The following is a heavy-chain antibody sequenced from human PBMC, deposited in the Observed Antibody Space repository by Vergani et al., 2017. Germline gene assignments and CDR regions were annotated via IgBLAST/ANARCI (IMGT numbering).Heavy chain of an antibody. CDR3: ARVGWNYIRGDWFDP. D-gene: IGHD1-7*01. Sequence: QVQLQQWGAGLLKPSETLSLTCAVYGGSFSGYYWSWIRQPPGQGLEWIGEINHSGSTNYNPSLKSRVTISVDTSKNQFSLKLSSVTAADTAVYYCARVGWNYIRGDWFDPWGQGTLVTVSS. J-gene: IGHJ5*02. V-gene: IGHV4-34*01. CDR2: INHSGST. CDR1: GGSFSGYY.